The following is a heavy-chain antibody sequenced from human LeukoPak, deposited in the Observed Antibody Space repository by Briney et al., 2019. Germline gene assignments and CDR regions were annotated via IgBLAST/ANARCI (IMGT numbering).Heavy chain of an antibody. CDR1: GGSIGNYY. J-gene: IGHJ4*02. CDR2: TSYSGNT. CDR3: AREGRGYSGYVSY. V-gene: IGHV4-59*01. Sequence: SETLSLTCIVSGGSIGNYYWNWIRQPPGKGLEWIGYTSYSGNTIYNPSLKSRVTISIDPFKNQLSLKVTSVTAADTAVYYCAREGRGYSGYVSYWGQGTLVTVSS. D-gene: IGHD5-12*01.